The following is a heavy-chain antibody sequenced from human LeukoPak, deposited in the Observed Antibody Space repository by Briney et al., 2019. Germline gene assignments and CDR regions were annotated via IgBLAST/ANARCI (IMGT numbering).Heavy chain of an antibody. CDR1: GGSISSGDYY. D-gene: IGHD6-6*01. CDR3: AGGREYSSSSDYHWFDP. J-gene: IGHJ5*02. Sequence: SSETLSLTCTVSGGSISSGDYYWSWIRQPPGKGLEWIGYIYYSGSTYYNPSLKSRVTISVDRSKNQFSLKLSSVTAADTAVYYCAGGREYSSSSDYHWFDPWGQGTLVTVSS. CDR2: IYYSGST. V-gene: IGHV4-30-4*08.